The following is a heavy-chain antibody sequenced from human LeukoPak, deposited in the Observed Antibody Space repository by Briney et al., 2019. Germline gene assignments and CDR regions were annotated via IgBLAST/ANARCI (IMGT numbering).Heavy chain of an antibody. J-gene: IGHJ4*02. CDR1: GFTFSSYG. CDR3: ARSTSSEYDIYHFDY. D-gene: IGHD3-9*01. CDR2: ISYDGSNK. Sequence: GRSLRLSCAASGFTFSSYGIHWVRQAPGKGLEWVAVISYDGSNKYYAESVKGRFTISRDNSKNTLYLQMNSLRAEDTAVYYCARSTSSEYDIYHFDYWGQGTLVTVSS. V-gene: IGHV3-30*03.